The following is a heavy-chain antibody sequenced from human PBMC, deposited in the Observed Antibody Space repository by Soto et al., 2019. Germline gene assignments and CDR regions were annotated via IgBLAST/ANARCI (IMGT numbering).Heavy chain of an antibody. CDR1: GYTFTSYG. D-gene: IGHD3-22*01. J-gene: IGHJ5*02. V-gene: IGHV1-18*01. CDR2: ISAYNGNT. CDR3: ARDLYDSSGYYFGSWFDP. Sequence: GASVKVSCKASGYTFTSYGISWVRQAPGQGLEWMGWISAYNGNTNYAQKLQGRVTMTTDTSTSTAYMELRSLRSDDTAVYYCARDLYDSSGYYFGSWFDPWGQGTLVNVSS.